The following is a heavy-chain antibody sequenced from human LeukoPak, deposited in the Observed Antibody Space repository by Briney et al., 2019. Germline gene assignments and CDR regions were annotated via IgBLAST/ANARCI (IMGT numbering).Heavy chain of an antibody. J-gene: IGHJ6*03. CDR3: ATSSGWPDYYYYYMDV. CDR2: IYASGST. CDR1: GGSISSGSYN. V-gene: IGHV4-61*02. D-gene: IGHD6-19*01. Sequence: PSQTLSLTCTASGGSISSGSYNWGWIRPPAGKGLEWIVGIYASGSTNYYPSVKSPVTISVDTSKNQFSLKLSSVTAADTAVYYCATSSGWPDYYYYYMDVWGKGTTVTVSS.